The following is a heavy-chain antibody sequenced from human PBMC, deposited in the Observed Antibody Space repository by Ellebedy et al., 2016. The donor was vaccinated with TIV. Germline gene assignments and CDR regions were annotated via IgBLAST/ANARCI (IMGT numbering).Heavy chain of an antibody. J-gene: IGHJ6*03. CDR3: ARDGTVLVPAADMDV. CDR2: GYHSGST. D-gene: IGHD2-2*01. V-gene: IGHV4-38-2*02. Sequence: SETLSLTCTVSGYFISDGYSWGWIRQPPGKGLEWIGSGYHSGSTFYNPSLKSRVSLSVDTTKNPFSLRLASVTAADTAVYYCARDGTVLVPAADMDVWGKGTTVTVSS. CDR1: GYFISDGYS.